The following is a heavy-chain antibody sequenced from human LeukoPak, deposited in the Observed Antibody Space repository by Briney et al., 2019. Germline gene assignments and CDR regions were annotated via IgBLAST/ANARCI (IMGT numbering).Heavy chain of an antibody. Sequence: GGSLRLSCAASGFTFSSYSMNWVRQALGKGLEWVSSISSSSSYIYYADSVKGRFTISRDNAKNSLYLQMNSLRAEDTAVYYCARVDPRLGDYFDYWGQGTLVTVSS. J-gene: IGHJ4*02. V-gene: IGHV3-21*01. CDR1: GFTFSSYS. CDR3: ARVDPRLGDYFDY. CDR2: ISSSSSYI. D-gene: IGHD3-3*01.